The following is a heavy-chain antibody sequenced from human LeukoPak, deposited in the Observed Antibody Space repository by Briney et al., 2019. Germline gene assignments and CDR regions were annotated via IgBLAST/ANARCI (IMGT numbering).Heavy chain of an antibody. CDR3: ARDIYYYDTTDPKIRSDY. D-gene: IGHD3-22*01. V-gene: IGHV1-18*01. Sequence: ASVKVYCKASGYTFTSFGISWVRQAPGQGLEWMGWINTYDGSTKYAQKLQDRVTMTTDTSTNTAYMELGSLSSDDAAVYYCARDIYYYDTTDPKIRSDYWGQGTLVTVSS. CDR1: GYTFTSFG. J-gene: IGHJ4*02. CDR2: INTYDGST.